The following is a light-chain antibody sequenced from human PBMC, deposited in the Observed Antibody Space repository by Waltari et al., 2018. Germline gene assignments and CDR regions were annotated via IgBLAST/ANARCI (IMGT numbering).Light chain of an antibody. V-gene: IGLV2-14*03. CDR3: SSYTTSRAPGV. CDR1: DSDLGAYDF. J-gene: IGLJ1*01. CDR2: AGN. Sequence: QSALTQPASVSGSPGQSITISCSGTDSDLGAYDFVSCYQQHPGKAPHLIIYAGNNRPSWISNRAFASTSCNTASLTISGLQAEDEADYYCSSYTTSRAPGVFGTGTRVTVL.